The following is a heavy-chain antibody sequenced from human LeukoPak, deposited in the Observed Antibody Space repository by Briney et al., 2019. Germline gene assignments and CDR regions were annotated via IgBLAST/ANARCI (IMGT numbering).Heavy chain of an antibody. Sequence: PGGSLRLSCAASGFTFSDFYMSWIRQAPGKGLEWVSIIYSDGRTYYADFVKGRFTISRDNSKNTMYLQMNSLRAEDTAVYYCASGGGYSSAWHSSDYWGQGTLVTVSS. CDR1: GFTFSDFY. J-gene: IGHJ4*02. CDR3: ASGGGYSSAWHSSDY. V-gene: IGHV3-53*01. D-gene: IGHD6-19*01. CDR2: IYSDGRT.